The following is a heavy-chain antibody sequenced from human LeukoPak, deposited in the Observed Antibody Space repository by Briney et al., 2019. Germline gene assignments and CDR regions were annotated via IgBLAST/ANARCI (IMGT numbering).Heavy chain of an antibody. CDR3: ARSPKSWSMDYYDSSGLDY. CDR2: IIPILGIA. J-gene: IGHJ4*02. V-gene: IGHV1-69*04. D-gene: IGHD3-22*01. Sequence: AASVKVSCKASGGTFSSYAISWVRQAPGQGLEWMGRIIPILGIANYAQKFQGRVTITADKSTSTAYMELSSLRSEDTAVYYCARSPKSWSMDYYDSSGLDYWGQGTLVTVSS. CDR1: GGTFSSYA.